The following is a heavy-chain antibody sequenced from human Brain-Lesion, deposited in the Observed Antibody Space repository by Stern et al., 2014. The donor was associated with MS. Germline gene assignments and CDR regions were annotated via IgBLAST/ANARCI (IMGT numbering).Heavy chain of an antibody. CDR1: GYRFTSNW. J-gene: IGHJ4*02. CDR2: IWPGGSDT. V-gene: IGHV5-51*01. Sequence: EVQLLESGAEVKKPGESLKISCKGSGYRFTSNWIGWVRQMPGKGLEGMGIIWPGGSDTRYSPSFQGQVTISADKSISTAYLQWSSLQASDTAMYYCARRGDSSSSGFDYWGQGTLVIVSS. CDR3: ARRGDSSSSGFDY. D-gene: IGHD6-6*01.